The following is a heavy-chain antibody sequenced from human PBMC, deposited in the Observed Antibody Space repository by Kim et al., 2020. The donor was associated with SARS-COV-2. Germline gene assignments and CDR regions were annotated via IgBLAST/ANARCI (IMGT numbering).Heavy chain of an antibody. J-gene: IGHJ4*02. D-gene: IGHD3-10*01. CDR3: AKEGSSGSFPDY. CDR2: TSYDESNR. CDR1: GFTFSNYG. Sequence: GGSLRLSCVASGFTFSNYGMHWVRQAPGKGLEWLALTSYDESNRYYADSVQGRFTISRDNSKNTLYLQLNSLREEDTAIYYCAKEGSSGSFPDYWGQGTLGTVSS. V-gene: IGHV3-30*18.